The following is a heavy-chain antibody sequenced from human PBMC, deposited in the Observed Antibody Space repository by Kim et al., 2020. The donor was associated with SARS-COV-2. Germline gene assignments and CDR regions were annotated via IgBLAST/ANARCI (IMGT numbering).Heavy chain of an antibody. CDR3: AREWSADYSSGWYALGIYYFDY. D-gene: IGHD6-19*01. CDR1: GDSVSSNSAA. Sequence: SQTLSLTCAISGDSVSSNSAAWNWIRQSPSRGLEWLGRTYYRSKWYNDYAVSVKSRITINPDTSKNQFSLQLNSVTPEDTAVYYCAREWSADYSSGWYALGIYYFDYWGQGTLVTVSS. J-gene: IGHJ4*02. V-gene: IGHV6-1*01. CDR2: TYYRSKWYN.